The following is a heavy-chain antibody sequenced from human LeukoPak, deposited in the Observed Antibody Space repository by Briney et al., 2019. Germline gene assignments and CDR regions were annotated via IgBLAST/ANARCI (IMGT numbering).Heavy chain of an antibody. V-gene: IGHV4-34*01. CDR2: INHSGST. Sequence: SETLSLTCAVYGGSFSGYYWSWIRQPPGKGLEWIGEINHSGSTNYNPSLKSRVTISVDTSKNQFSLKLSSVTAADTAVYYCASGDPSPYYFGYWGQGTLVTVSS. CDR1: GGSFSGYY. CDR3: ASGDPSPYYFGY. J-gene: IGHJ4*02.